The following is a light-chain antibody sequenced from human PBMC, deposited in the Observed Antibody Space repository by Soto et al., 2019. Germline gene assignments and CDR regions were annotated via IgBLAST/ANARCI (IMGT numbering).Light chain of an antibody. Sequence: EIVMTQSPATLSVSPGERATLSCRASQSVSTNLAWYQQKPGQAPRLLIYGASTRATGIPARFSGSGSGTEFILTISSLQSEDFAVYYCQHFNNWPFTFGPGTKVDIK. CDR3: QHFNNWPFT. J-gene: IGKJ3*01. CDR2: GAS. CDR1: QSVSTN. V-gene: IGKV3-15*01.